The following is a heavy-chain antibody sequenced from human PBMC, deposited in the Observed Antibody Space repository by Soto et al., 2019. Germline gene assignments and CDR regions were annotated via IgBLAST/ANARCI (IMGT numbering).Heavy chain of an antibody. CDR2: IYSGGST. CDR1: GFTFSSYA. J-gene: IGHJ4*02. CDR3: AKDSSGSYAPGPFDY. V-gene: IGHV3-23*03. Sequence: GGSLRLSCAASGFTFSSYAMSWVRQAPGKGLEWVSVIYSGGSTYYADSVKGRFTISRDNSKNTLYLQMISLRAEDMAVYDCAKDSSGSYAPGPFDYWRQGTLVTVSS. D-gene: IGHD1-26*01.